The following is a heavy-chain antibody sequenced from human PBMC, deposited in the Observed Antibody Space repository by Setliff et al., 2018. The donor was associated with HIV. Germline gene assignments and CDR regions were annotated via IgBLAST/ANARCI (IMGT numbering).Heavy chain of an antibody. Sequence: SETLSLTCAVSGYSISSGYHWGWIRQPPGKGLEWIGSIYHSGSTYYNPSLKSRVSMSVDTSKNQFSLKLSSVTAADTAVYYCARGGAATYYFDYWGQGTLVTVSS. CDR3: ARGGAATYYFDY. V-gene: IGHV4-38-2*01. J-gene: IGHJ4*02. D-gene: IGHD1-26*01. CDR2: IYHSGST. CDR1: GYSISSGYH.